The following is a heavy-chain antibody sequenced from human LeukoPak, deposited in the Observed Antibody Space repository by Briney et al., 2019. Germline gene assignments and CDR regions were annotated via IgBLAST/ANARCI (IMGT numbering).Heavy chain of an antibody. D-gene: IGHD3-22*01. CDR2: FYPGDSDT. CDR3: ARLDDSSGYYTHFDN. Sequence: GESLKISCRGSGYNFTSYWIGWVRQMPGKGLEWMGIFYPGDSDTRYSPSFQGQVTISADKSITTAYLMWSSLRASDTAMYYCARLDDSSGYYTHFDNWGQGTLVTVSS. V-gene: IGHV5-51*01. J-gene: IGHJ4*02. CDR1: GYNFTSYW.